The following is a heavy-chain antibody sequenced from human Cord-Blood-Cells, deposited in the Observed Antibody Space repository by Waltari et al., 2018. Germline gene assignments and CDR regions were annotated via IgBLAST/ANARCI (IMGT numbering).Heavy chain of an antibody. CDR1: GGTFSSYA. Sequence: VKVSCKASGGTFSSYAISWVRQAPGQGLEGMGGIIPIFGTANYAQKFQGRVTITADESTSTAYMELSSLRSEDTAVYYCARARDWGGYFDYWGQGTLVTVSS. J-gene: IGHJ4*02. D-gene: IGHD2-21*01. CDR2: IIPIFGTA. V-gene: IGHV1-69*01. CDR3: ARARDWGGYFDY.